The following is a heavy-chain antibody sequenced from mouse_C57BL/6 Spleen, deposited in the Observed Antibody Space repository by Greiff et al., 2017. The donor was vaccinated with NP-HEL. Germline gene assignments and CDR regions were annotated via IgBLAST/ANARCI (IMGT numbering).Heavy chain of an antibody. CDR2: IDPSDSYT. D-gene: IGHD1-1*01. CDR1: GYTFTSYW. J-gene: IGHJ3*01. V-gene: IGHV1-69*01. CDR3: ARKDLGYYGSSPAWFAY. Sequence: QVQLQQPGAELVKPGASVKMSCKASGYTFTSYWMHWVKQRPGQGLEWIGEIDPSDSYTNYNQKFKGKSTLTVDKSSSTAYMQLSSLTSEDSAVYYCARKDLGYYGSSPAWFAYWGQGTLVTVSA.